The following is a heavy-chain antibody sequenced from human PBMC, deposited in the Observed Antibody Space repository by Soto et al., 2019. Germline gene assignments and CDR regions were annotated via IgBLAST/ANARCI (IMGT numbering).Heavy chain of an antibody. CDR3: ARGKGGVQGVAWGYYYYGMDV. D-gene: IGHD3-10*01. J-gene: IGHJ6*02. CDR2: IYYSGST. Sequence: SETLSLTCTVSGGSISSSSYYWGWIRQPPGKGLEWIGGIYYSGSTYYNPSLKSRVTISVDTSKNQFSLKLSSVTAADTAVYYCARGKGGVQGVAWGYYYYGMDVWGQGTTVTVSS. CDR1: GGSISSSSYY. V-gene: IGHV4-39*01.